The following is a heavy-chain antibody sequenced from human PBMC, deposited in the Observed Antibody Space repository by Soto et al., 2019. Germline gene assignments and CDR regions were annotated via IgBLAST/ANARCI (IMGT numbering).Heavy chain of an antibody. CDR2: IYYSGST. CDR1: GGSISSYY. D-gene: IGHD7-27*01. Sequence: SETLSLTCTVSGGSISSYYWSWIRQPPGKGLEWIGYIYYSGSTNYNPSLKSRVTISVDTSKNQFSLKLSSVTAADTAVYYCARQTNWDYYFDYWGQGTLVTVSS. V-gene: IGHV4-59*08. J-gene: IGHJ4*02. CDR3: ARQTNWDYYFDY.